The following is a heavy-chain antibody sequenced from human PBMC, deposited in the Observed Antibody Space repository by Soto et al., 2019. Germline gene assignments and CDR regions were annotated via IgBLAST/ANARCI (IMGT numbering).Heavy chain of an antibody. D-gene: IGHD6-19*01. CDR1: GGSISSYY. CDR3: ARRNTVYRQWLAMYYFDS. Sequence: SETLSLTCTVSGGSISSYYWSWIRQPPGKGLEWIGGIFSTGSTYYSPSLQSRVTMSAEKSKNQFSLKLKSVTAADTAVYYCARRNTVYRQWLAMYYFDSCGQGTLVTVSS. V-gene: IGHV4-59*04. CDR2: IFSTGST. J-gene: IGHJ4*02.